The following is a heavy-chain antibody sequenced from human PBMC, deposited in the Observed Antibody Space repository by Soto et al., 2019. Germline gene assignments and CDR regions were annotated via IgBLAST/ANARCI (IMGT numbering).Heavy chain of an antibody. Sequence: EVQLVESGGGLVQPGGSLKLSCAASGFTFSGSAMHWVRQASGKGLEWIGRIRSKANTYATAYAASVKGRFTISRDDSKNTAYLQMTSLKTEDTAVDYCAAGRGDEDSQSYGMEVWGQGTTVTVSS. CDR2: IRSKANTYAT. J-gene: IGHJ6*02. CDR3: AAGRGDEDSQSYGMEV. D-gene: IGHD3-16*01. V-gene: IGHV3-73*01. CDR1: GFTFSGSA.